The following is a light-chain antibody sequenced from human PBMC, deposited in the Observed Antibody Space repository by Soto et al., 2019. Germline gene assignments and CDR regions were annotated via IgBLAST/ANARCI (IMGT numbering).Light chain of an antibody. Sequence: QLVLTQSPSASASLGASVKLTCTLSSGHSTYAIAWHQQQPEKGPRYLMKLDSDGSHSKGDGIPDRFSGSSSGAERYLTISCLQSEDEADYYCQTRATVPDWVFGGGTQLTVL. CDR1: SGHSTYA. V-gene: IGLV4-69*01. J-gene: IGLJ3*02. CDR2: LDSDGSH. CDR3: QTRATVPDWV.